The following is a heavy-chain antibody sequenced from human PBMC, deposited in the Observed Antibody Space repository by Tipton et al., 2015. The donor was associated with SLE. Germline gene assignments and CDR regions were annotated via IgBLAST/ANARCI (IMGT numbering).Heavy chain of an antibody. Sequence: SGFPVSNYAMTWVRQAPGKGLEWVSSISSDSSTIFYADSVKGRFTISRDNSKNTLYLQMGSLRAEDMAVYYCARANWDDYFDSWGQGTLVTVSS. J-gene: IGHJ4*02. CDR2: ISSDSSTI. CDR1: GFPVSNYA. D-gene: IGHD7-27*01. CDR3: ARANWDDYFDS. V-gene: IGHV3-21*01.